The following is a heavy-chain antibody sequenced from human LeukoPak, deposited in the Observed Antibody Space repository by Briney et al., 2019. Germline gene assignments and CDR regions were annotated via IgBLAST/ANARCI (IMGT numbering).Heavy chain of an antibody. CDR2: IKQDGSEK. CDR3: VQLLDDNPIRWYFGL. CDR1: GFTFSSYW. J-gene: IGHJ2*01. V-gene: IGHV3-7*03. D-gene: IGHD1-14*01. Sequence: GGSLRLSCAASGFTFSSYWMSWVRQAPGKGLEWVANIKQDGSEKYYVDSVKGRFTISRDNSKNTLYLQMSSLRAEDTAVYYCVQLLDDNPIRWYFGLWGRGTLVTVSS.